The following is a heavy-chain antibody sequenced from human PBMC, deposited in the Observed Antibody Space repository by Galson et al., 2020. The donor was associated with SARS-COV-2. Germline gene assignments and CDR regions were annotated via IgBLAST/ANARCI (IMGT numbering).Heavy chain of an antibody. Sequence: SETLSLTCTVSGGSISSYYWSWIRQPPGKGLEWIGYIYYSGSTNYNPSLKSRVTISVDTSKNQFSLKLSSVTAADTAVYYCARGGVVIAIRPGAFDIWGQGTMVTVSS. D-gene: IGHD2-21*01. J-gene: IGHJ3*02. CDR1: GGSISSYY. CDR3: ARGGVVIAIRPGAFDI. V-gene: IGHV4-59*01. CDR2: IYYSGST.